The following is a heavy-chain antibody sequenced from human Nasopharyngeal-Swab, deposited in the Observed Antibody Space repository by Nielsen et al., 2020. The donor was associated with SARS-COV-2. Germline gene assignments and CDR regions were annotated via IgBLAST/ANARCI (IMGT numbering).Heavy chain of an antibody. V-gene: IGHV3-7*01. CDR3: AKSDAAEPVAVTDYYFDY. J-gene: IGHJ4*02. CDR2: IKQDGSER. D-gene: IGHD6-19*01. CDR1: GFLFNSYW. Sequence: GGSLRLSCAASGFLFNSYWMTWVRQAPGKGLEWVANIKQDGSERYYVDSVKGRFTISRDNAKKSLWLQMNSLRAEDTAVYYCAKSDAAEPVAVTDYYFDYWGQGTLVTVSS.